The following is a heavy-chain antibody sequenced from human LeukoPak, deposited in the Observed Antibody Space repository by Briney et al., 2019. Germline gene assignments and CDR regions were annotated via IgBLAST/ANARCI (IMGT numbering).Heavy chain of an antibody. Sequence: PGGSLRLSCAASGFTFNWMTWVRQTPGKGLEWVAHIKEDGTSNRYVDSVKGRFTISRDNTKESLFLQLNSLRAEDTAVYYCAKDAPVHYYGSGSYPNWFDPWGQGTLVTVSS. V-gene: IGHV3-7*03. CDR1: GFTFNW. CDR2: IKEDGTSN. D-gene: IGHD3-10*01. J-gene: IGHJ5*02. CDR3: AKDAPVHYYGSGSYPNWFDP.